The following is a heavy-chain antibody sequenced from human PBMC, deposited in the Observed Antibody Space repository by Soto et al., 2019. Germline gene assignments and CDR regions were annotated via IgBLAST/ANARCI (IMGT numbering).Heavy chain of an antibody. CDR3: AREDDYGDLLVDY. V-gene: IGHV3-74*01. J-gene: IGHJ4*02. CDR2: INSDGSST. D-gene: IGHD4-17*01. Sequence: GGSLRLSCAASGFTFSSYWMHWVRQAPGKGLVWVSRINSDGSSTSYADSVKGRFTISRDNAKNTLYLQMNSLRAEDTAVYYCAREDDYGDLLVDYWGQGTLVTVSS. CDR1: GFTFSSYW.